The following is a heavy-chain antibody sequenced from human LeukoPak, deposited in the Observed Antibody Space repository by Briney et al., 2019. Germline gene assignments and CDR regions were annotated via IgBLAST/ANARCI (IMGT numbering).Heavy chain of an antibody. V-gene: IGHV3-21*04. J-gene: IGHJ3*02. CDR3: ARGGVVVTFGDAFDI. D-gene: IGHD2-21*02. CDR1: GFTFSSYS. CDR2: ISSSSSYI. Sequence: GGSLRLSCAASGFTFSSYSMNWVRQAPGKGLEWVSSISSSSSYIYYADSVKGRFKIYRDNSKNTLYVQMNSLRAEDTAVYYCARGGVVVTFGDAFDIWGQGTMVTVSS.